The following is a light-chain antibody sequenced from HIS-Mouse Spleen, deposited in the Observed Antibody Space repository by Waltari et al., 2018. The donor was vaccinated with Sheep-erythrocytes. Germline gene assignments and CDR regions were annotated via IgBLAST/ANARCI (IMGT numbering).Light chain of an antibody. Sequence: ELTQPPSASGTPGQRVTISCSGSSSNIGRNTVNWYQQLPGTAPKLLISSNNQRPSGVPDRFSGSKSGTSASLAISGLQSEDEADYYCAAWDDSLNGPVFGGGTKLTVL. CDR2: SNN. CDR3: AAWDDSLNGPV. CDR1: SSNIGRNT. J-gene: IGLJ3*02. V-gene: IGLV1-44*01.